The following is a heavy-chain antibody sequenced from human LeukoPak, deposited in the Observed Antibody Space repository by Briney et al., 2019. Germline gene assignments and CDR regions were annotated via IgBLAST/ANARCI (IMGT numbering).Heavy chain of an antibody. Sequence: GGSLRLSCAASGFTFDDYSMEWVRQTPGKGLEWVSLITGDGANTYYAASVKGRFTISRDNSKNSLYLQMNSLRTEDTALYFCAKEGPLAVANLFDYWGQGTLVTVSS. J-gene: IGHJ4*02. CDR2: ITGDGANT. CDR3: AKEGPLAVANLFDY. CDR1: GFTFDDYS. D-gene: IGHD6-19*01. V-gene: IGHV3-43*02.